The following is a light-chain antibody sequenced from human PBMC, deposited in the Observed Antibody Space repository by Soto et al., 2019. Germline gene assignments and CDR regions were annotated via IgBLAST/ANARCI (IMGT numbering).Light chain of an antibody. CDR1: SSDVGGYNY. V-gene: IGLV2-8*01. Sequence: QSALTQPPSASGSLGQSVTIPCTGTSSDVGGYNYVSWYQQHPGKAPKLMIYEVTKRPSGVPDRFSGSKSGKTASLTVSGLQAEDEADYYCSSYAGSNNFVFGTGTKLTVL. CDR2: EVT. CDR3: SSYAGSNNFV. J-gene: IGLJ1*01.